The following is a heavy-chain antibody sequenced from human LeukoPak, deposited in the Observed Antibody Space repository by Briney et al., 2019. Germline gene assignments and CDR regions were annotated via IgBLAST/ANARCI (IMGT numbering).Heavy chain of an antibody. CDR3: ARDTGRFWSGYSPYYFDY. CDR1: GFTFSSYE. J-gene: IGHJ4*02. Sequence: AGGSLRLSCAASGFTFSSYEMNWVRQAPGKGLEWVSYISSNGSTIYYADSVKGRFTISRDNAKNSLYLQMNSLRAEDTAVYYCARDTGRFWSGYSPYYFDYWGQGTLVTVSS. D-gene: IGHD3-3*01. V-gene: IGHV3-48*03. CDR2: ISSNGSTI.